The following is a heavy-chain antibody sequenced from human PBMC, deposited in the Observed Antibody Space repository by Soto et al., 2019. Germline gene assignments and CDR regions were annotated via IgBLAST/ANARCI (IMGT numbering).Heavy chain of an antibody. CDR2: IYYSGST. V-gene: IGHV4-59*08. J-gene: IGHJ5*02. CDR3: ARLGMGRTYYDFWSGYYSERNWFDP. CDR1: GGSISSYY. Sequence: QSQTLSLTCTVSGGSISSYYWSWIRQPPGKGLEWIGYIYYSGSTNYNPSLKSRVTISVDTSKNQFSLKLSSVTAADTAVYYCARLGMGRTYYDFWSGYYSERNWFDPWGQGTLVTVSS. D-gene: IGHD3-3*01.